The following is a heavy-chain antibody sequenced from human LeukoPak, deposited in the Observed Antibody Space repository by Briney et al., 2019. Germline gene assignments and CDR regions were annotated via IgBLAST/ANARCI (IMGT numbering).Heavy chain of an antibody. CDR1: GYSFTTYW. CDR2: IYPGDSQT. Sequence: GESLKISCKGFGYSFTTYWNGWVRQMPGKGLEWMGIIYPGDSQTIYSPSFQGQVTISADKSISTAYLQWSSLKASDTAMYFCARRASPAAGIDYWGQGTLVTVSS. CDR3: ARRASPAAGIDY. V-gene: IGHV5-51*01. J-gene: IGHJ4*02. D-gene: IGHD6-13*01.